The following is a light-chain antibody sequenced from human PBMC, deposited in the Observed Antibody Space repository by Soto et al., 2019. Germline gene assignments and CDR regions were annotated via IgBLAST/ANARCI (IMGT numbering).Light chain of an antibody. CDR3: QQTNSFPLT. CDR2: KAS. V-gene: IGKV1-5*03. CDR1: QTISSW. Sequence: DFQMTQSPSTLSASVGDRVTIPCRASQTISSWLAWYQQKPGKAPKLLIYKASTLKSGVPSRFSGSGSGTDFTLTISSLQPEDFATYYCQQTNSFPLTFGGGTKVDI. J-gene: IGKJ4*01.